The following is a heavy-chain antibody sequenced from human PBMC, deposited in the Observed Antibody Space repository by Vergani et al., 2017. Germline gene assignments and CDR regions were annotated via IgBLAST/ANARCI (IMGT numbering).Heavy chain of an antibody. D-gene: IGHD3-16*01. J-gene: IGHJ2*01. V-gene: IGHV4-39*01. CDR3: ASGKYYSDSTSHFRGRYFVV. CDR1: GDSIISRSYY. Sequence: QMQLQESGPGLVKASETLSLTCTVSGDSIISRSYYWGWIRQPPGKGLEWIGSIYNSGNGDSSSSLKSRVTISADTSKNQFSLRLTSVTAADTAVYYCASGKYYSDSTSHFRGRYFVVWCGGTLVTVPS. CDR2: IYNSGNG.